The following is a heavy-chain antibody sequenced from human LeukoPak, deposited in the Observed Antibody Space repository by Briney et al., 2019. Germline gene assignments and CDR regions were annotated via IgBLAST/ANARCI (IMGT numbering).Heavy chain of an antibody. CDR3: ARDRDSGGGYYYYMDV. CDR2: IYDSGST. V-gene: IGHV4-59*01. Sequence: SETLSLTCTVSGGSISSYYWSWIQQPPGKGLEWIGYIYDSGSTNYNPSLKSRVTISVDTSKNQFSLKLSSVTAADTAVYYCARDRDSGGGYYYYMDVWGKGTTVTVSS. D-gene: IGHD5-12*01. J-gene: IGHJ6*03. CDR1: GGSISSYY.